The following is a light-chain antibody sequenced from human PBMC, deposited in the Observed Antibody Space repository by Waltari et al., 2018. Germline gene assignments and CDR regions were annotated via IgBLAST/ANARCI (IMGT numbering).Light chain of an antibody. V-gene: IGKV4-1*01. CDR3: QQNRDTPRT. CDR2: WAS. CDR1: QSVFLSGHNYNG. Sequence: DIVMTQSPDSLAVSLGERATINCQSSQSVFLSGHNYNGLAWYRQKPGQPPKVLISWASARVSGVPDRFSGSESETDFSLTISSLQAEDVAVYYCQQNRDTPRTFGQGTKVEIK. J-gene: IGKJ1*01.